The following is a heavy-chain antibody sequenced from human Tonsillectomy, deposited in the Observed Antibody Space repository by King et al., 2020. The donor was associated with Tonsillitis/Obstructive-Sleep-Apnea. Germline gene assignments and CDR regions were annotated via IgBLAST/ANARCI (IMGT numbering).Heavy chain of an antibody. CDR2: IYSGGST. V-gene: IGHV3-53*01. J-gene: IGHJ6*03. D-gene: IGHD6-13*01. Sequence: VQLVESGGGLIQPGGSLRLSCAASGLIVSSNYMSWVRQAPGKGLEWVSVIYSGGSTYYADSVKGRFTISRDNYKNTLYLQMNSMRAEDTAVYYCERSGAAAGTYYFYYYHMDVWGKGTTVTVSS. CDR3: ERSGAAAGTYYFYYYHMDV. CDR1: GLIVSSNY.